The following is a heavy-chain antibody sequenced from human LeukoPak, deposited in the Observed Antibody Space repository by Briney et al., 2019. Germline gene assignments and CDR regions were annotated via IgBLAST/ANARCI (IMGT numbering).Heavy chain of an antibody. CDR2: IYHSGST. CDR3: AVRVMAWFDP. V-gene: IGHV4-30-2*01. D-gene: IGHD3-16*01. CDR1: GGSISSGGYS. J-gene: IGHJ5*02. Sequence: PSQTLSLTCAVSGGSISSGGYSWSWIRQPPGKGLEWIGYIYHSGSTYYNPSLKSRVTISVDRSKNQFSLKLSSVTAADTAVYYCAVRVMAWFDPWGQGTLVTVSS.